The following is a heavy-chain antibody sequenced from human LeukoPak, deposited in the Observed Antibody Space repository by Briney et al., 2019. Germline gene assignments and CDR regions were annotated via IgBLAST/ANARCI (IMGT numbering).Heavy chain of an antibody. Sequence: GGSLRLSCAASGFTFSSNAMSWVRQAPGKGREWVSAISDGGGSTYYADSVQGRFTISRDNSKNPLYLQMNSLRAEDTAVYYCARDPNHIGYCSSTSCYSWFDPWGQGTLVTVSS. CDR3: ARDPNHIGYCSSTSCYSWFDP. J-gene: IGHJ5*02. CDR1: GFTFSSNA. CDR2: ISDGGGST. V-gene: IGHV3-23*01. D-gene: IGHD2-2*02.